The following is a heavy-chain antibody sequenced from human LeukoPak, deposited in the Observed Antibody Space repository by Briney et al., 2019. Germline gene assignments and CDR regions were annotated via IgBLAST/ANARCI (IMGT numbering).Heavy chain of an antibody. CDR3: ARWYYDILTGYYWFDP. CDR1: GFTFSSYE. D-gene: IGHD3-9*01. CDR2: ISSSGSTI. Sequence: PGGSLRPSCAASGFTFSSYEMNWVRQAPGKGLEWVSYISSSGSTIYYADSVKGRFTISRDNAKNSLYLQMNSLRAEDTAVYYCARWYYDILTGYYWFDPWGQGTLVTVSS. V-gene: IGHV3-48*03. J-gene: IGHJ5*02.